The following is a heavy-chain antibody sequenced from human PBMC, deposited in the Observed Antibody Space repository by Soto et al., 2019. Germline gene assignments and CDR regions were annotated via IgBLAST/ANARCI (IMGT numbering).Heavy chain of an antibody. CDR1: GYTFTSYG. J-gene: IGHJ6*02. V-gene: IGHV1-18*01. D-gene: IGHD5-12*01. Sequence: QVQLVQSGAEVKKPGASVKVSCKASGYTFTSYGISWVRQAPGQGLEWMGWISAYNGNTNYAQKLQGRGTMTTDTSKSTAYMELRSLRSDDTAVYYCARLGTAYGNIVATITSYCYGMDVWGQGTTVTVSS. CDR2: ISAYNGNT. CDR3: ARLGTAYGNIVATITSYCYGMDV.